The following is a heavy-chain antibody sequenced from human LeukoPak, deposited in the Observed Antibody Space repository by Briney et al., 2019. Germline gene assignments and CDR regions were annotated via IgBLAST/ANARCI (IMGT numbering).Heavy chain of an antibody. CDR1: GDSVSNNNYA. D-gene: IGHD1-26*01. Sequence: SQTLSLTCAISGDSVSNNNYAWNWIRQSPSRGLEWLGRTYYRSQWKNDYARFVMGRISVDPDTSKNQFSLHLRSVTPDDTAVYYCARHWELLEGDYYYYYMDVWGKGTTVTVPS. CDR3: ARHWELLEGDYYYYYMDV. CDR2: TYYRSQWKN. V-gene: IGHV6-1*01. J-gene: IGHJ6*03.